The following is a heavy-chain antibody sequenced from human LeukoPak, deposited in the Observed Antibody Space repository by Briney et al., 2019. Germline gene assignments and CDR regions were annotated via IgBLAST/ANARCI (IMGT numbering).Heavy chain of an antibody. CDR3: TREGMGTTFSAWFDP. V-gene: IGHV3-30*04. CDR2: ISYDGSNK. D-gene: IGHD1-7*01. Sequence: GGSLRLSCAASGFTFSSYAMHWVRQAPGKGLEWVAVISYDGSNKYYADSVKGRFTISRDNSKNTLYLQVNSLRVEDTAVYYCTREGMGTTFSAWFDPWGQGTLVTVPS. J-gene: IGHJ5*02. CDR1: GFTFSSYA.